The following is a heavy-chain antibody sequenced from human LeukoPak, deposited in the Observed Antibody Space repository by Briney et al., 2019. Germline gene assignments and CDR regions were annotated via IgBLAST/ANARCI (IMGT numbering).Heavy chain of an antibody. CDR1: GGSISSGDYY. Sequence: SETLSLTCTVSGGSISSGDYYWSWIRQPPGKGLEWIGYIYYSGSTYYNPSLESRVTLSVDTSKNQFSLKLSSVTAADTAVFYCARDLWYDQGIDIWGQGTMVTVSS. CDR2: IYYSGST. CDR3: ARDLWYDQGIDI. D-gene: IGHD3-10*01. V-gene: IGHV4-30-4*08. J-gene: IGHJ3*02.